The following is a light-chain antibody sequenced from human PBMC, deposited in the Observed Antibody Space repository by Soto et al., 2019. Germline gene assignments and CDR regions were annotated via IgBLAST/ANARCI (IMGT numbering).Light chain of an antibody. CDR3: CSYGGGRTPLG. CDR1: RSDAGGYKY. J-gene: IGLJ2*01. CDR2: DVA. Sequence: QSALTQPRSVSGSPGQSVTISCTGSRSDAGGYKYVSWYQQFPGKAPKLIIYDVAKRPSGVPGRFSGSKSGNTASLTISGLQAEDEGDYYCCSYGGGRTPLGFGGGTQLTVL. V-gene: IGLV2-11*01.